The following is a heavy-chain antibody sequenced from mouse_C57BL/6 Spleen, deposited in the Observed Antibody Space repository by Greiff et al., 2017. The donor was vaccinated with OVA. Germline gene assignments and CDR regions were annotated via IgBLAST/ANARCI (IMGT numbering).Heavy chain of an antibody. Sequence: QVQLQQSGAELVKPGASVKISCKASGYAFSSYWMNWVKQRPGKGLEWIGQIYPGDGDTNYNGKFKGKATLTADKSSSTAYMQLSSLTSEDSAVYFCARREVVATHWYFDVWGTGTTVTVSS. V-gene: IGHV1-80*01. J-gene: IGHJ1*03. CDR1: GYAFSSYW. CDR2: IYPGDGDT. CDR3: ARREVVATHWYFDV. D-gene: IGHD1-1*01.